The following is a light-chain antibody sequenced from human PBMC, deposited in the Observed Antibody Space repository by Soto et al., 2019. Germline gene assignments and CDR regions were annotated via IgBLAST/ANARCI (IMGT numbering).Light chain of an antibody. V-gene: IGKV1-39*01. Sequence: DIQMTQSPSSLSASVGDRVTITCRASQSISTWLTWYQQKPGKAPKLLIYAASSLQSGVPSKFGGSGSGTDFTIIISSRQPEDFATYYCQRSYSSPRTFGQGTKVEMK. CDR1: QSISTW. CDR3: QRSYSSPRT. J-gene: IGKJ1*01. CDR2: AAS.